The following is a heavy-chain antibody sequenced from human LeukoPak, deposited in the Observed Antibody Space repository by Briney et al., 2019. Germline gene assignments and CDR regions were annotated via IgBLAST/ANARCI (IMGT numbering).Heavy chain of an antibody. D-gene: IGHD1-26*01. J-gene: IGHJ4*02. CDR3: ARENSGSYREFDY. Sequence: GSLRLSCAASGFTFSNARMNWVRQAPGKGLEWVGRIYTSGSTNYNASLKSRVSMSVDTSKNQFSLKLSSVTAADTAVFYCARENSGSYREFDYWGQGTLVTVSS. CDR1: GFTFSNAR. CDR2: IYTSGST. V-gene: IGHV4-4*07.